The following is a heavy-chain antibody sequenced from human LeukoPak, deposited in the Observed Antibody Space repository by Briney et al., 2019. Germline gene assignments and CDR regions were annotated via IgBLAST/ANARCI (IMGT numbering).Heavy chain of an antibody. J-gene: IGHJ6*03. V-gene: IGHV1-69*01. CDR2: IIPIFGTA. Sequence: SVKVFCKASGGTFSSYAISWVRQAPGQGLEWMGGIIPIFGTANYAQKFQGRVTINADESTSTAYMELSSLRSEDTAVYYCASLDVDTAMVTPHKDYYYYYYMDVWGKGTTVTVSS. CDR1: GGTFSSYA. D-gene: IGHD5-18*01. CDR3: ASLDVDTAMVTPHKDYYYYYYMDV.